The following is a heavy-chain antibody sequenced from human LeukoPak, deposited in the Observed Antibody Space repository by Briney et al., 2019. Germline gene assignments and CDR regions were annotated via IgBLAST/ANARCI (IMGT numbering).Heavy chain of an antibody. Sequence: GGSLRLSCAASGFTFSSYTMSWVRQAPGKGKEWVSLISGSGGITYYADSVKGRFTISRDNSKNTLYLQMNSLRAEDTAVYYCARDCCYTTVYYYYYYMDVWGKGTTVTVSS. J-gene: IGHJ6*03. CDR1: GFTFSSYT. D-gene: IGHD2-2*02. CDR2: ISGSGGIT. V-gene: IGHV3-23*01. CDR3: ARDCCYTTVYYYYYYMDV.